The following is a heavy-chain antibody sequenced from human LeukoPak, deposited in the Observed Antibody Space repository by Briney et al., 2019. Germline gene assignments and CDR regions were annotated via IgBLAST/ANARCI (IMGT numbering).Heavy chain of an antibody. V-gene: IGHV4-59*01. Sequence: ASETLSLTCTVSGGSINSYYWTWIRRSPGKGLEWVGCFHHSGSTNYNPSFKRRVTISADPSNNPVSLRLTSVTAADTAVYYCAGGWLPDKNDFWGQGTLVTVSA. CDR2: FHHSGST. D-gene: IGHD5-24*01. CDR1: GGSINSYY. J-gene: IGHJ4*02. CDR3: AGGWLPDKNDF.